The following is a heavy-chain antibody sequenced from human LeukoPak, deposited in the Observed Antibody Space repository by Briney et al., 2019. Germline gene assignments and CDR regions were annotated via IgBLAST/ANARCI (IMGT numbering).Heavy chain of an antibody. Sequence: PSETLSLTCTVSGGSISGWYWSWIRQPPGKGLEWIGYIYGSGYTNYNPSLKSRVTISVDTSKNQFSLKLSSVTAADTAVYYCARKNPLPKVFSNAFDIWGQGTMVTVSS. J-gene: IGHJ3*02. D-gene: IGHD2/OR15-2a*01. CDR1: GGSISGWY. CDR2: IYGSGYT. V-gene: IGHV4-59*01. CDR3: ARKNPLPKVFSNAFDI.